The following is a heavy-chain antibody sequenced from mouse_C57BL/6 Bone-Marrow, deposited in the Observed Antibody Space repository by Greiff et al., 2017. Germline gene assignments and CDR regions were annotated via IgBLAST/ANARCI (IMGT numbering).Heavy chain of an antibody. D-gene: IGHD2-1*01. CDR2: IYPGGGYT. V-gene: IGHV1-63*01. Sequence: VQLQQPGAELVRPGTSVKMSCKASGYTFTNYWIGWAKQRPGHGLEWIGDIYPGGGYTNYNEKFKGKATLTADKSSSTAYMQLRSLTSEDSAVYYCARGVLHYYYAMDYWGQGTSGTVYS. CDR1: GYTFTNYW. CDR3: ARGVLHYYYAMDY. J-gene: IGHJ4*01.